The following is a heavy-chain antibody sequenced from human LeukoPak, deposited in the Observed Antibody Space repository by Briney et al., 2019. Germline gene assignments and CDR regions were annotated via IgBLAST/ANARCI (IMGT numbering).Heavy chain of an antibody. D-gene: IGHD3-9*01. J-gene: IGHJ4*02. CDR1: GFTFSSYS. V-gene: IGHV3-21*01. CDR3: ARHDDILTGSFDY. Sequence: GGSLRLSCAASGFTFSSYSMNWVRQAPGKGLEWVSSISSSSSYIYYADSVKGRFTISRDNAKNSLYLQMNSLRAEDTAVYYCARHDDILTGSFDYWGQGTLVTVSS. CDR2: ISSSSSYI.